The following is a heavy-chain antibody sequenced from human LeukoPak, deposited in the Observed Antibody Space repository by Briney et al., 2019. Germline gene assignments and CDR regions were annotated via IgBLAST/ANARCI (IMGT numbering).Heavy chain of an antibody. CDR2: TSSSSSTI. Sequence: TGGSLRLSCAASGFTFSSYSMNWVRQAPGKGLEWVSYTSSSSSTIYYADSVKGRFTISRGNAENSLYLQMNSLRAEDTAVYYCARVVVRGDDYWGQGTLVTVSS. V-gene: IGHV3-48*01. J-gene: IGHJ4*02. D-gene: IGHD3-10*02. CDR1: GFTFSSYS. CDR3: ARVVVRGDDY.